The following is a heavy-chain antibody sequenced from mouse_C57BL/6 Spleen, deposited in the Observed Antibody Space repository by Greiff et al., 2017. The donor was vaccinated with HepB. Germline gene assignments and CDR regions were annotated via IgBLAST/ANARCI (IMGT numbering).Heavy chain of an antibody. CDR3: ARSRVYYGNHYYAMDY. J-gene: IGHJ4*01. CDR2: INPGSGGT. V-gene: IGHV1-54*01. D-gene: IGHD2-1*01. CDR1: GYAFTNYL. Sequence: VQLQQSGAELVRPGTSVKVSCKASGYAFTNYLIEWVKQRPGQGLEWIGVINPGSGGTNYNEKFKGKATLTADKSSSTAYMQLSSLTSEDSAVYFCARSRVYYGNHYYAMDYWGQGTSVTVSS.